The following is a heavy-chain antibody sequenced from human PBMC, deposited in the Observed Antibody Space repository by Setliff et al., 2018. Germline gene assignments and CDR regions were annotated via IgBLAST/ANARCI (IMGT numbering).Heavy chain of an antibody. CDR3: ARPSAGWTRPFDV. J-gene: IGHJ3*01. CDR1: GYIFTNYW. D-gene: IGHD6-19*01. Sequence: PGESLKISCKASGYIFTNYWIGWVRQTPGKGLDWMGLIYPGDSQIRYSLSFQGQVTISADKSISTAYLQWSSLKASDTAIYYCARPSAGWTRPFDVWGQGTTVTVSS. V-gene: IGHV5-51*01. CDR2: IYPGDSQI.